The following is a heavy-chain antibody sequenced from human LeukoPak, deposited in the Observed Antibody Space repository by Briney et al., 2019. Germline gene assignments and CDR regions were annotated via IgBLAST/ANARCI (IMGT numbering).Heavy chain of an antibody. J-gene: IGHJ5*02. CDR2: IYPGDSDT. Sequence: GEPRKISAKGSGYSFTSYWIAWLRQMPGKGLEGMGIIYPGDSDTRYSPSFQGQVTISADKSISTAYLQWSSLKPSDTAMYYCARHGTHYYDSSGYYYWFDPWGQGTLVTVSS. CDR1: GYSFTSYW. D-gene: IGHD3-22*01. V-gene: IGHV5-51*01. CDR3: ARHGTHYYDSSGYYYWFDP.